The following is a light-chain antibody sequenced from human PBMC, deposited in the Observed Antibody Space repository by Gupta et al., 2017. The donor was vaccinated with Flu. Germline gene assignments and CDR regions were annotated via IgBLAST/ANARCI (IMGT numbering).Light chain of an antibody. CDR2: EVS. J-gene: IGKJ2*03. CDR1: QSLLHSDGKTY. CDR3: MQSRQLPYS. V-gene: IGKV2D-29*02. Sequence: DTVMTQTPLSLSVAPGQPASISCRSSQSLLHSDGKTYLYWYVQKPGQSPQLLMYEVSNRFSGVPDRFTGRGSGTYFTLKITLVDAEDVRVYYCMQSRQLPYSFGQGTKLKI.